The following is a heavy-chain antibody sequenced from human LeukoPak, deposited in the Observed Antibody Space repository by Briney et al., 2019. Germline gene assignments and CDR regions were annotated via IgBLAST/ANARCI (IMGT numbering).Heavy chain of an antibody. J-gene: IGHJ4*02. V-gene: IGHV3-23*01. D-gene: IGHD3-3*01. Sequence: GGSLRLSCAASGFTFSSYAMSWVRQAPGKGLEWVSAISGSGGSTYYADSVKGRFTISRDNSKNTLYLQMNSLRAEDTAVYYCAKVRDYDFWSGYYGFFDYWGQGTPVTVSS. CDR2: ISGSGGST. CDR1: GFTFSSYA. CDR3: AKVRDYDFWSGYYGFFDY.